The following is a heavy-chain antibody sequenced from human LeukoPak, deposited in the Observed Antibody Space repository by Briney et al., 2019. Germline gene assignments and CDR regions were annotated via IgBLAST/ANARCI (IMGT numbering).Heavy chain of an antibody. J-gene: IGHJ4*02. Sequence: SETLSLTCTVSGGSINSRGYYWGWIRQPPGKGLEWIGTIYYSGGTYYNPSLQSRVTISVDTSKNQFSLKLSSVTAADTAVYYCARDRGRIVGTTSGADYWGQGTLVTVSS. CDR1: GGSINSRGYY. D-gene: IGHD1-26*01. CDR3: ARDRGRIVGTTSGADY. CDR2: IYYSGGT. V-gene: IGHV4-39*07.